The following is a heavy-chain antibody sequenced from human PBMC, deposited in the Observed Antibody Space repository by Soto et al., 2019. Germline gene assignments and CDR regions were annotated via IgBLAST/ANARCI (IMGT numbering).Heavy chain of an antibody. CDR3: ASGQQLVRNY. J-gene: IGHJ4*02. D-gene: IGHD6-13*01. CDR2: IYHSGST. V-gene: IGHV4-30-2*01. Sequence: QLQLQESGSGLVKPSQILSLTCAVSDGSISSGGYSWSWIRQPPGKGLEWIGYIYHSGSTYYNPSLKSRVTISVDRSKNQFSLKLSSVTAADTAVYYCASGQQLVRNYWGQGTLVTVSS. CDR1: DGSISSGGYS.